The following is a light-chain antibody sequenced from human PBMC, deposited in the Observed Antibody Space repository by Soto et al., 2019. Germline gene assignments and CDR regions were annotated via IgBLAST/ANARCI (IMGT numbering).Light chain of an antibody. CDR2: GAS. CDR1: ESVSDNY. V-gene: IGKV3-20*01. Sequence: EIVLTQSPGTLSLSPGKRAALSGRASESVSDNYLAWYQQRSGQAPRLVIYGASSRASAVPDRFSGSGSGADFTLTISRLEPEDFAVYYCQQYGSSPLTFGGGTKVDIK. J-gene: IGKJ4*01. CDR3: QQYGSSPLT.